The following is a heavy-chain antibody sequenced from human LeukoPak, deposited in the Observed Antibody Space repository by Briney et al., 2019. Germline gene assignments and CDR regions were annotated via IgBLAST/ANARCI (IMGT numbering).Heavy chain of an antibody. CDR2: IHYSGST. Sequence: PSETLFLTCTVSGGSISSYYCSWIRQPPGKGLEWIGYIHYSGSTNFNPSLKSRVTMSVDTSKNQFSLKLSSVTAADTAVYYCARLVDYPANYYYMDVWDKGTTATVSS. CDR1: GGSISSYY. J-gene: IGHJ6*03. V-gene: IGHV4-59*08. CDR3: ARLVDYPANYYYMDV. D-gene: IGHD4/OR15-4a*01.